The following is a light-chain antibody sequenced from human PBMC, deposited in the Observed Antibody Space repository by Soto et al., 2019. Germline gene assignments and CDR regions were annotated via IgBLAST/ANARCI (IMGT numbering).Light chain of an antibody. CDR3: QQYNSWPT. CDR1: QSIDNK. Sequence: EIVLTQSPATLSVSPGERATLSCRASQSIDNKLAWYQQKPGQAPGLLIYHASIRATGIPARFSGTGSGTEFTLTIRSLQSEDFAVYYCQQYNSWPTFGPGTKVDL. V-gene: IGKV3-15*01. J-gene: IGKJ3*01. CDR2: HAS.